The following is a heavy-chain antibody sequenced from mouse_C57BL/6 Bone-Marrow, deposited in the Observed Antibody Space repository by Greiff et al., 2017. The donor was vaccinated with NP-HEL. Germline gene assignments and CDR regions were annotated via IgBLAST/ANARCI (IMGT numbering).Heavy chain of an antibody. V-gene: IGHV1-66*01. D-gene: IGHD1-1*01. CDR3: AREITTVVLDY. CDR1: GYSFTSYY. Sequence: QVQLKQSGPELVKPGASVKISCKASGYSFTSYYIHWVKQRPGQGLEWIGWIYPGSGNTKYNEKFKGKATLTADTSSSTAYMQLSSLTSEDSAVYYCAREITTVVLDYWGQGTTLTVSS. CDR2: IYPGSGNT. J-gene: IGHJ2*01.